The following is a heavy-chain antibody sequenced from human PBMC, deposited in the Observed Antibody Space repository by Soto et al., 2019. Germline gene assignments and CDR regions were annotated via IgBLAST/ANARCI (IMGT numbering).Heavy chain of an antibody. J-gene: IGHJ5*02. V-gene: IGHV4-31*03. CDR1: GDSVSSSSYY. Sequence: QVQLQESGPGLVKPSQTLSLTCTVSGDSVSSSSYYWSWIRQHPGKGLEWIGYIHHSGTTYYNPSHKSRITLSVDTSKNQFSLRLSSVTAADTAVYYCASGLGYKAWGQGTLVTVSS. CDR2: IHHSGTT. D-gene: IGHD5-12*01. CDR3: ASGLGYKA.